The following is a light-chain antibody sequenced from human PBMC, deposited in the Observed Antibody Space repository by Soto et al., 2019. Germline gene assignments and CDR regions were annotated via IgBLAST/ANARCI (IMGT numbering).Light chain of an antibody. CDR2: KAS. J-gene: IGKJ1*01. CDR1: QTISSW. V-gene: IGKV1-5*03. CDR3: QHYNSYSEA. Sequence: PSTLSGSVGARVTITCRASQTISSWLAWYQQKPGKAPKLLIYKASTLKSGVPSRFSGSGSGTEFTLTISSLQPDDFATYYCQHYNSYSEAFGQGTKVEI.